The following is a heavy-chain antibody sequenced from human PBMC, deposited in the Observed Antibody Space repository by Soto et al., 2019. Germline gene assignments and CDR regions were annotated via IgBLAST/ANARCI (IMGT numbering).Heavy chain of an antibody. D-gene: IGHD5-18*01. J-gene: IGHJ4*02. Sequence: QVQLQQWGAGLLKPSETLSLTCAVYGGSFSGYYWSWIRQPPGKGLEWIGEINHSGSTNYNPSLKSRVTISVDTSKNQFSLKLSSVTAADTAVNYCARVAYSYGYRDWGQGTLVTVSS. CDR3: ARVAYSYGYRD. CDR2: INHSGST. CDR1: GGSFSGYY. V-gene: IGHV4-34*01.